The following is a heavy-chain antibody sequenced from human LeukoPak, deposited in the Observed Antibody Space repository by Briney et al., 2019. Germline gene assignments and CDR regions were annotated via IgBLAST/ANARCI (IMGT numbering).Heavy chain of an antibody. D-gene: IGHD1-1*01. CDR1: GFSFSSYW. V-gene: IGHV3-7*01. CDR3: KSGGAAPGSFDY. J-gene: IGHJ4*02. Sequence: GGSLRLPCAASGFSFSSYWMSWMRQAPGKGLEWVANIKFDGNEEYYVDSVKGRFTISRDNAKNSLYLQLNSLRVEDTAVYYCKSGGAAPGSFDYWGQGTLVTVSP. CDR2: IKFDGNEE.